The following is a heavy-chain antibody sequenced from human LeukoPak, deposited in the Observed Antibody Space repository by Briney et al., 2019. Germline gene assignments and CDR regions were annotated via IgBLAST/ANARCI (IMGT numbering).Heavy chain of an antibody. V-gene: IGHV1-69*02. CDR1: GGTFSSYT. J-gene: IGHJ4*02. D-gene: IGHD2-2*01. Sequence: ASVKVSCKASGGTFSSYTISWVRQAPGQGLEWMGRIIPILGIANYAQKFQGRVTITADKSPSTAYMELSSLRSEDTAVYYCARGTVVVPADYWGQGTLVTVSS. CDR2: IIPILGIA. CDR3: ARGTVVVPADY.